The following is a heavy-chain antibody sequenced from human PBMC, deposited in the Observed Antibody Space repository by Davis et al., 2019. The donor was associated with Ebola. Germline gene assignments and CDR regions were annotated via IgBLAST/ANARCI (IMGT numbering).Heavy chain of an antibody. V-gene: IGHV4-34*01. Sequence: MPSETLSLTCAVYGGSSSGYYWSWIRQPPGKGLEWIGEINHSGSTNYNPSLKSRVTISVDTSKNQFSLKLSSVTAADTAVYYAAGTPDYGMDVWGKGTTVTVSS. CDR1: GGSSSGYY. J-gene: IGHJ6*04. CDR2: INHSGST. CDR3: AGTPDYGMDV. D-gene: IGHD6-13*01.